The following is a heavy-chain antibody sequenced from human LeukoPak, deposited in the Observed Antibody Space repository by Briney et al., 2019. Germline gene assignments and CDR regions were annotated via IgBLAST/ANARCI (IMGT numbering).Heavy chain of an antibody. Sequence: GGSLRLSCAASGFTFSASWMSWVRQAPGKGLEWVANIKEDGSAKYYVDSVKGRFTISRDNAENSLYLQMNSLRAEDTAVYYCARGLKGVDYGDYYYGMDVWGQGTTVTVSS. J-gene: IGHJ6*02. CDR1: GFTFSASW. CDR2: IKEDGSAK. CDR3: ARGLKGVDYGDYYYGMDV. V-gene: IGHV3-7*02. D-gene: IGHD4-17*01.